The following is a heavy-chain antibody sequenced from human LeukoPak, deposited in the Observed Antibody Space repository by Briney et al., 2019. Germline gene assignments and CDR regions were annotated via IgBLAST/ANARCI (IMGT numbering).Heavy chain of an antibody. D-gene: IGHD2-21*02. CDR3: ARDRGVVTATFYFDY. CDR1: GGSFSGYY. Sequence: SETLSLTCAVYGGSFSGYYWSWIRQPPGKGLEWIGEINHSGSTNYNPSLKSRVTISVDTSKNQFSLKLSSVTAADTAVYYCARDRGVVTATFYFDYWGQGTLVAVSS. J-gene: IGHJ4*02. V-gene: IGHV4-34*01. CDR2: INHSGST.